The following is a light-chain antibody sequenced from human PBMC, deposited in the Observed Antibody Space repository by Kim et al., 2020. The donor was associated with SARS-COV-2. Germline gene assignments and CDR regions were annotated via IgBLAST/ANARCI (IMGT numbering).Light chain of an antibody. Sequence: ALGQTVRITCQGDSLRSYYATWYQQKPGQAHIVVMYGKNNRPSGIPDRFSGSSSGNTASLTITGTQAGDEADYYCNSRDSNDNVLFGGGTQLTVL. V-gene: IGLV3-19*01. CDR2: GKN. CDR3: NSRDSNDNVL. J-gene: IGLJ2*01. CDR1: SLRSYY.